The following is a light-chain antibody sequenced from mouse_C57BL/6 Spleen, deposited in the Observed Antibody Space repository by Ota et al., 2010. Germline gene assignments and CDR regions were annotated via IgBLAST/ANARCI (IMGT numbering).Light chain of an antibody. V-gene: IGKV6-23*01. Sequence: DIVMTQSHKFMSTSVGDRVSITCKASQDVGTAVAWFQQKPGQSPKLLIYWASTRHTGVPDRFTGSGSGTDFTLTISNVQSEDLADYFCQQYSSYPYTFGGGTKLEI. J-gene: IGKJ2*01. CDR2: WAS. CDR3: QQYSSYPYT. CDR1: QDVGTA.